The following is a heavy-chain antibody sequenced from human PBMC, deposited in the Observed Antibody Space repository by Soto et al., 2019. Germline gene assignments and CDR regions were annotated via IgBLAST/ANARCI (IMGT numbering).Heavy chain of an antibody. Sequence: QVQLVQSGAEVKKPGASVTVSCKASGYTFTSYGISWVRQAPGQGLEWMGWISAHNGNTNYAQQLQGRVTMTTDTTTSTAYMELRSLRSDDTAVYYCASNGDYFSSSTDTGGMDVWGQGNTVPVCS. CDR3: ASNGDYFSSSTDTGGMDV. V-gene: IGHV1-18*04. CDR2: ISAHNGNT. CDR1: GYTFTSYG. D-gene: IGHD2-21*01. J-gene: IGHJ6*02.